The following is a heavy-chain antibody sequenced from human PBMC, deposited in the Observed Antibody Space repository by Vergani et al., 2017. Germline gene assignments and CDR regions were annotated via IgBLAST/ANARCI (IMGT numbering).Heavy chain of an antibody. CDR3: GRGSRAEGGSGPDK. CDR2: IYYSGST. V-gene: IGHV4-39*07. J-gene: IGHJ4*02. D-gene: IGHD6-13*01. Sequence: QVQLQESGPGLVKPSETLSLTCTVSNDSVSNTFYYWGWIRQTPGKGLEWIGSIYYSGSTYYNPSLEGRVTMSVDTSKSQFSLKLKSVTAADTAVYYCGRGSRAEGGSGPDKWGQGTLVTVSS. CDR1: NDSVSNTFYY.